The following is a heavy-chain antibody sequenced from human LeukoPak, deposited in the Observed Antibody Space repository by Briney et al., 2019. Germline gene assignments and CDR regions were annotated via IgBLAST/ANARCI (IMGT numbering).Heavy chain of an antibody. D-gene: IGHD6-6*01. CDR2: IYYSGST. V-gene: IGHV4-39*07. CDR1: GGSISSSSYY. Sequence: SETLSLTCTVSGGSISSSSYYWGWIRQPPGKGLEWIGSIYYSGSTYYNPSLKSRVTISVDTSKNQFSLKLSSVTAADTAVYYCARGEYSSSSGSNWGQGTLVTVSS. J-gene: IGHJ4*02. CDR3: ARGEYSSSSGSN.